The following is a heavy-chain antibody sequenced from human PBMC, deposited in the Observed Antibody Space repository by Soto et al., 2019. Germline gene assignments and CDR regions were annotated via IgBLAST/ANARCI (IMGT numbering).Heavy chain of an antibody. J-gene: IGHJ6*02. CDR1: GFTFSSYA. Sequence: EVQLLESGGGLVQPGGSLRLSCATSGFTFSSYAMSWVRQAPGKGLEWVSAISGSGGTTHHTDSLKGRFTISRDHSKNTLFLQMNSLRAEDTAAYYCATILHPDDEYYYYGMDVWGQGTTVTVSS. CDR3: ATILHPDDEYYYYGMDV. V-gene: IGHV3-23*01. CDR2: ISGSGGTT. D-gene: IGHD3-3*01.